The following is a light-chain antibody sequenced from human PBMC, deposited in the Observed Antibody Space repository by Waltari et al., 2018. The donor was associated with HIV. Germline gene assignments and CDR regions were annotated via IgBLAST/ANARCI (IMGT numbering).Light chain of an antibody. CDR1: QNIRNF. CDR2: AAS. V-gene: IGKV1-39*01. Sequence: DIQMTQFPSTLSASVGDRVTITCRSSQNIRNFLNWYQQKPGRAPKLLIFAASTLQNGDPSRFSGSGSGTDFTLTISRLQPDDVASYFCQQSVSTPWTFGPGTKVEIK. CDR3: QQSVSTPWT. J-gene: IGKJ1*01.